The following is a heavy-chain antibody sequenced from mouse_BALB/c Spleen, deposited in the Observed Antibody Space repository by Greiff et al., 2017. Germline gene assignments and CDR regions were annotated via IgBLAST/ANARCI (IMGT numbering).Heavy chain of an antibody. CDR3: ARAEGYEDYFDY. Sequence: EVKLQQSGPGLVKPSQSLSLTCSVTGYSITSGYYWNWIRQFPGNKLEWMGYISYDGSNNYNPSLKNRISITRDTSKNQFFLKLNSVTTEDTATYYCARAEGYEDYFDYWGQGTTLTVSS. D-gene: IGHD2-14*01. CDR1: GYSITSGYY. J-gene: IGHJ2*01. V-gene: IGHV3-6*02. CDR2: ISYDGSN.